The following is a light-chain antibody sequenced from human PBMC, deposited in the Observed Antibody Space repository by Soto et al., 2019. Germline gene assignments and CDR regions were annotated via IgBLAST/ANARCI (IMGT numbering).Light chain of an antibody. CDR1: QSLANSF. V-gene: IGKV3-20*01. CDR2: DTS. Sequence: VLPQSPGTLSLSPGERATLSCSASQSLANSFIAWYQQKPGQAPRLLIYDTSSRASGIPDRFSGSGSGTDFTLTISRLETEDFAVFYCQQYGTSEIIFGQGTRLE. CDR3: QQYGTSEII. J-gene: IGKJ5*01.